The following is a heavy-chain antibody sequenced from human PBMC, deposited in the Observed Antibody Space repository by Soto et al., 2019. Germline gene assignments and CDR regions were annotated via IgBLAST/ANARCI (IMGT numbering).Heavy chain of an antibody. J-gene: IGHJ3*01. V-gene: IGHV4-31*03. D-gene: IGHD3-9*01. CDR3: ARRHDALTGPDAFDV. Sequence: QVQLQESGPGLVKASQTLSLTCTVSGDSISSDGYYLTWIRQHTGKGLEWIGDIYYSGSTSYNPSLESRVPVSVHTSDNQWSLKLLSVTAADTAVYYCARRHDALTGPDAFDVWGQGTKVTVSS. CDR2: IYYSGST. CDR1: GDSISSDGYY.